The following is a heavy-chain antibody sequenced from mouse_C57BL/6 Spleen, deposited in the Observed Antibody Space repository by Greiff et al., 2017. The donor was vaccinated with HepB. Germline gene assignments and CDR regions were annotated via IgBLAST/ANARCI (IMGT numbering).Heavy chain of an antibody. CDR2: IDPSDSYT. CDR3: ARSSYYGNYGYFDY. CDR1: GYTFTSYW. D-gene: IGHD2-1*01. J-gene: IGHJ2*01. V-gene: IGHV1-59*01. Sequence: VQLQQPGAELVRPGTSVKLSCKASGYTFTSYWMHWVKQRPGQGLEWIGVIDPSDSYTNYNQKFKGKATLTVDTSSSTAYMQLSSLTSEDSAVYYCARSSYYGNYGYFDYWGQGTTLTVSS.